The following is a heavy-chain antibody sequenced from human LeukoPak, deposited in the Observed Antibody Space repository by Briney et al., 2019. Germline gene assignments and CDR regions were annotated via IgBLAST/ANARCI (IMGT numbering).Heavy chain of an antibody. V-gene: IGHV5-51*01. D-gene: IGHD1-7*01. CDR1: GYSFSSYW. J-gene: IGHJ4*02. Sequence: GESLKISCKGSGYSFSSYWIAWVRQMPGKGLEWMGIIYPGDSDARYSPSFQGQVTISADKSISTAYLQWSSLKASDTAMYYCARGADWNYGLLDYWGQGTLVTVSS. CDR3: ARGADWNYGLLDY. CDR2: IYPGDSDA.